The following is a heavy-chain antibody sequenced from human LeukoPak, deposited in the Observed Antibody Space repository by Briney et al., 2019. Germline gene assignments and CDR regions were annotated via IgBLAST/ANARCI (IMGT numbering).Heavy chain of an antibody. CDR1: GSTFSSYA. CDR2: INPSGGST. J-gene: IGHJ4*02. Sequence: ASVKVSCKASGSTFSSYAISWVRQAPGQGLEWMGIINPSGGSTSYAQKFQGRVTMTRDMSTSTVYMELSSLRSEDTAVYYCARDPPYSSSWYSGAYYFDYWGQGTLVTVSS. D-gene: IGHD6-13*01. CDR3: ARDPPYSSSWYSGAYYFDY. V-gene: IGHV1-46*01.